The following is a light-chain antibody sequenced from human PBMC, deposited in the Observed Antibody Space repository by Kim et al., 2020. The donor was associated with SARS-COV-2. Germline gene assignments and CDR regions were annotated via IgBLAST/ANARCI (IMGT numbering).Light chain of an antibody. J-gene: IGLJ2*01. Sequence: GQSLTISCTGTSSDIGDYNFVSWYQQHPGKAPKLMIYDVSHRPSGVSNRFSGSKSANTASLTISGLQAEDEAHYYCASYTSSNTLLFGGGTKLTVL. V-gene: IGLV2-14*03. CDR1: SSDIGDYNF. CDR2: DVS. CDR3: ASYTSSNTLL.